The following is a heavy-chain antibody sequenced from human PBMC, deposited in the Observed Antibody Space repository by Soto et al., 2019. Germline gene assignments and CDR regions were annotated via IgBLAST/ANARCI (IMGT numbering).Heavy chain of an antibody. D-gene: IGHD2-21*01. Sequence: QLQLQESGSGLVKPSQTLSLTCAVSGGSISSGGYSWSWIRQPPGKGLEWIGYIYHSGSTNYNPSHKGRVTISVDRPKSQFSLKMSSVTAADTAVYYCARENNVFPGGYFDYWGQGTLVTVSS. CDR2: IYHSGST. CDR1: GGSISSGGYS. CDR3: ARENNVFPGGYFDY. J-gene: IGHJ4*02. V-gene: IGHV4-30-2*01.